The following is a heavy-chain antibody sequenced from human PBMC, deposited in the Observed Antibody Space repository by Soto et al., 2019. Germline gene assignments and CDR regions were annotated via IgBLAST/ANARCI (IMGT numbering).Heavy chain of an antibody. J-gene: IGHJ6*03. CDR3: ARSPNILTGYYYYYYMDV. D-gene: IGHD3-9*01. CDR1: GYTFTSYA. Sequence: ASVKVSCKASGYTFTSYAMHWVRQAPGQRLEWMGWINAGNGNTKYSQKFQGRVTITRDTSASTAYMELSSLRSEDTAVYYCARSPNILTGYYYYYYMDVWGKGTTVTVSS. V-gene: IGHV1-3*01. CDR2: INAGNGNT.